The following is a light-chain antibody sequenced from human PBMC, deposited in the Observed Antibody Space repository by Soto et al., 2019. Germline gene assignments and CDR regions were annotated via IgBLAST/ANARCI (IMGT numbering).Light chain of an antibody. CDR2: GNS. V-gene: IGLV1-40*01. CDR1: SSNIGAGYD. CDR3: QSYDSSLDVV. Sequence: QSVLTQPPSVTGAPGQRVTISCTESSSNIGAGYDVHWYQQLPGTAPKLLIYGNSNRPSGVPDRFSGSKSGTSASLAITGLQAEDEADHYCQSYDSSLDVVFGGGTKLTVL. J-gene: IGLJ2*01.